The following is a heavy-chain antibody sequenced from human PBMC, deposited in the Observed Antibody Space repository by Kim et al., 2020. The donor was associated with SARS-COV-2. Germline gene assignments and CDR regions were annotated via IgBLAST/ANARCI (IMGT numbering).Heavy chain of an antibody. CDR3: ARGINDYGDYVFDY. D-gene: IGHD4-17*01. Sequence: AQGFTGRIVFSLDTSGSTAYLQISSLKAEDTAVYYCARGINDYGDYVFDYWGQGTLVTVSS. V-gene: IGHV7-4-1*02. J-gene: IGHJ4*02.